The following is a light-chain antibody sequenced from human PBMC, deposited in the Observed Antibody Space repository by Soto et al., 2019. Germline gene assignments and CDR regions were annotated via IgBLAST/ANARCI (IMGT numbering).Light chain of an antibody. V-gene: IGKV3-15*01. CDR3: QEYYNGPHWT. J-gene: IGKJ1*01. CDR1: QIISSN. Sequence: EIVLTQSPATLSVSPGERATLSCRASQIISSNLAWYQQKPGQAPRLLIYGASTRATGIPARFSGSGSGTEFALTITSLQSEDFADYYCQEYYNGPHWTFDQGTRVEIK. CDR2: GAS.